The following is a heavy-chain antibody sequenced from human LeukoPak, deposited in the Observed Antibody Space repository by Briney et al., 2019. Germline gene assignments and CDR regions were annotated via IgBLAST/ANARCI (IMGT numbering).Heavy chain of an antibody. V-gene: IGHV1-69*05. Sequence: SVKVSCKASGGTFSSYAISWVRQAPGQGLEWMGGIIPIFGTANYAQKFQPRVTITTDQSTSTAYMELSSLRSEDTAVYYCARGTYCSGGSCYSADYWGQGTLVTVSS. D-gene: IGHD2-15*01. CDR2: IIPIFGTA. CDR3: ARGTYCSGGSCYSADY. CDR1: GGTFSSYA. J-gene: IGHJ4*02.